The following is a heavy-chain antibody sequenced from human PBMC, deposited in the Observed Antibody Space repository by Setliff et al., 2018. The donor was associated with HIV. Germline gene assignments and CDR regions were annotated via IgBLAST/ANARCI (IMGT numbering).Heavy chain of an antibody. D-gene: IGHD1-26*01. CDR2: ISPSEST. CDR1: GDSMSSATFY. CDR3: ARAGSVGYYRFFDY. Sequence: LSLTCTVSGDSMSSATFYWSWVRKPAGKRLEWIGHISPSESTNYHPALKSRATISLDTSKSQVHLTLTSVTAADTAVYHCARAGSVGYYRFFDYWGQGALVTVSS. J-gene: IGHJ4*02. V-gene: IGHV4-61*09.